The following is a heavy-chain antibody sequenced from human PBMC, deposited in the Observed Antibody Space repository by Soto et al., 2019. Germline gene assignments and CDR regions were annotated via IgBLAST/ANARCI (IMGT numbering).Heavy chain of an antibody. J-gene: IGHJ6*02. D-gene: IGHD3-22*01. CDR2: IEPSDSYT. Sequence: GESLKISCKGSGYSFTSYWITWVRQMPGKGLEWMGRIEPSDSYTNYSPSFQGHVTISADKSISTAYLQWSSLKASDTAMYYCARVSGYPNYYGMDVWGQGTTVTVSS. CDR3: ARVSGYPNYYGMDV. CDR1: GYSFTSYW. V-gene: IGHV5-10-1*01.